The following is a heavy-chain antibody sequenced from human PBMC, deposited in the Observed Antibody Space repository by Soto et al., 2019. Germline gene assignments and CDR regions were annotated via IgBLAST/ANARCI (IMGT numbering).Heavy chain of an antibody. CDR3: ARGLVVTAKGWFDL. D-gene: IGHD2-21*02. CDR2: VSYDGNRK. V-gene: IGHV3-30-3*01. CDR1: GFTFSSYS. J-gene: IGHJ5*02. Sequence: HVQLVQSGGGVVQPGRSLRLPCEASGFTFSSYSMNWVRQTPGKGLEWVAVVSYDGNRKYYADSVKGRFTISRDNAKNTLYLQMDNLRIEDTAVYYCARGLVVTAKGWFDLWGQGTLVTVSP.